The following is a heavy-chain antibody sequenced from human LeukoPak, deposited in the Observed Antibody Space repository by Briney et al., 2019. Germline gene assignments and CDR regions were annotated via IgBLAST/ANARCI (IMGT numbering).Heavy chain of an antibody. D-gene: IGHD6-6*01. J-gene: IGHJ4*02. V-gene: IGHV6-1*01. Sequence: SQTLSLTCAISGDIVSSNSAAWNWIRQSPSRGLEWLVRTYYRSKWYNDFAVSVKSRIAINPDTSKNQFSLQLTSVTPEDTAVYYCARVSSSWSPSLSVTHYFDSWGQGALVTVSS. CDR3: ARVSSSWSPSLSVTHYFDS. CDR1: GDIVSSNSAA. CDR2: TYYRSKWYN.